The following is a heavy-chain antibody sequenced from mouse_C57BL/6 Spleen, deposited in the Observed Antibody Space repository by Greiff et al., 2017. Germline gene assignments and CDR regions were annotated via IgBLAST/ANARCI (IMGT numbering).Heavy chain of an antibody. CDR1: GYTFTSYT. J-gene: IGHJ4*01. D-gene: IGHD2-4*01. Sequence: VKLQQSGAELARPGASVKMSCKASGYTFTSYTMHWVKQRPGQGLEWIGYINPSSGYTKYNQKFKDKATLTADKSSSTAYMQLSSLTSEDSAVYYCASYYDYPLDYWGQGTSVTVSS. V-gene: IGHV1-4*01. CDR2: INPSSGYT. CDR3: ASYYDYPLDY.